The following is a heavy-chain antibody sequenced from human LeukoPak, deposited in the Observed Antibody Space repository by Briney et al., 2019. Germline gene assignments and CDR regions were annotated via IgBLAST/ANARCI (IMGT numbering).Heavy chain of an antibody. Sequence: PSETLSLTCTVSGGSISSSSYCWGWIRQPPGKGLEWIGSIYYSGSTYYNPSLKSRVTISVDMSKNQFSLKLSSVTAADTAVYYCAREYSSSSGKNAFDVWGQGTMVTVSS. CDR3: AREYSSSSGKNAFDV. D-gene: IGHD6-6*01. V-gene: IGHV4-39*02. CDR1: GGSISSSSYC. J-gene: IGHJ3*01. CDR2: IYYSGST.